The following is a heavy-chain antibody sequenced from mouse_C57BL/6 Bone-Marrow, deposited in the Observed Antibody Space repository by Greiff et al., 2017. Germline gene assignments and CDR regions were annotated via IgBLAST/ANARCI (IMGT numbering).Heavy chain of an antibody. CDR2: INPGSGGT. J-gene: IGHJ2*01. CDR3: ASLSLGY. CDR1: GYAFTNYL. D-gene: IGHD2-3*01. V-gene: IGHV1-54*01. Sequence: VKLMESGAELVKPGTSVKVSCKASGYAFTNYLIEWVKQRPGQGLEWIGVINPGSGGTNYNEKFKGKATLTADKSSSTAYMQLSSLTSEDSAVYYCASLSLGYWGQGTTLTVSS.